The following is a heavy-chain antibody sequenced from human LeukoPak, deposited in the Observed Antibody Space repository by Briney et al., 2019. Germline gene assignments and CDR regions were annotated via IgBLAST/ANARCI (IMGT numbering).Heavy chain of an antibody. CDR2: ISSSSSYI. CDR3: ASNNWNDEKD. Sequence: GGSLRLSCAASRFTFSSYSMNWVRQAPGKGLEWVSSISSSSSYIYYADSVKGRFTISRDNAKNSLYLQMNSLRAEDTAVYYCASNNWNDEKDWGQGALVTVSS. CDR1: RFTFSSYS. J-gene: IGHJ4*02. D-gene: IGHD1-20*01. V-gene: IGHV3-21*01.